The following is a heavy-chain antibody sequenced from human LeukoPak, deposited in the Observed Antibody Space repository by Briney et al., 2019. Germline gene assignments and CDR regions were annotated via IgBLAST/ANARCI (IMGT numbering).Heavy chain of an antibody. V-gene: IGHV4-59*01. D-gene: IGHD3-9*01. Sequence: PSETLSLTCTVSGGSMNNYYWTWIRQPPGKGLEWIGYIYHSGSTNYNPSLKSRITISLDTSKDQFSLKLSSVTAADTAVYYCARVDIHYYMLTGYYVGNNWFDPWGQGTLLTVSS. CDR2: IYHSGST. CDR1: GGSMNNYY. J-gene: IGHJ5*02. CDR3: ARVDIHYYMLTGYYVGNNWFDP.